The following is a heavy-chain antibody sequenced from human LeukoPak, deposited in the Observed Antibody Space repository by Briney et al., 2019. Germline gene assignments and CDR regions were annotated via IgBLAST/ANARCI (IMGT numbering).Heavy chain of an antibody. D-gene: IGHD3-10*01. CDR2: FDPEDGET. V-gene: IGHV1-24*01. Sequence: GASVKVSCKVSGYTLTELSMHRVRQAPGKGLEWMGGFDPEDGETIYAQKFQGRVTMTEDTSTDTAYMELSSLRSEDTAVYYCATDKITMLRGVSFDYWGQGTLVTVSS. J-gene: IGHJ4*02. CDR3: ATDKITMLRGVSFDY. CDR1: GYTLTELS.